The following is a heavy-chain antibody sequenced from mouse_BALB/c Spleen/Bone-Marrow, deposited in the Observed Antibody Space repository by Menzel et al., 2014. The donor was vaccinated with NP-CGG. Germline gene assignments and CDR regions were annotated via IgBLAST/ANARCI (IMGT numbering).Heavy chain of an antibody. V-gene: IGHV1-26*01. CDR1: GYTFTEYT. Sequence: EVKVVESGPELVKPGASVKISCKTSGYTFTEYTMHWVKQSHGKSLEWIGGINPNNGGTSYNQKFKGKATLTVDKSSSTAYMELRRLTSEDSAVYYCAREAYYYGSSPGWFAYWGQGTLVTVSA. CDR3: AREAYYYGSSPGWFAY. D-gene: IGHD1-1*01. CDR2: INPNNGGT. J-gene: IGHJ3*01.